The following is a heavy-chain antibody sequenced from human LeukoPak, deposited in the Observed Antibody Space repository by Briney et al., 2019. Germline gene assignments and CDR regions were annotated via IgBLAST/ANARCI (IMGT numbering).Heavy chain of an antibody. J-gene: IGHJ4*02. CDR3: ARDPYSSGRIDY. CDR1: GFTFSSYA. D-gene: IGHD6-19*01. V-gene: IGHV3-30*04. Sequence: GGPLRLSCAASGFTFSSYAMHWVRQAPGKGLEWVAVISYDGSNKYYADSVKGRFTISRDNSKNTLYLQMNSLRAEDTAVYYCARDPYSSGRIDYWGQGTLVTVSS. CDR2: ISYDGSNK.